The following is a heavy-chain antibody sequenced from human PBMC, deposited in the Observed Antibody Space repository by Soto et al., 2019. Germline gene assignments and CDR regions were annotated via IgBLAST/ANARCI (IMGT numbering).Heavy chain of an antibody. CDR2: IIPIFGTA. V-gene: IGHV1-69*13. CDR1: GGTFSSYA. J-gene: IGHJ5*02. CDR3: ARRIEAAGPWFEP. Sequence: SVKVSCKASGGTFSSYAISCVRQAPGQGLEWMGGIIPIFGTANYAQKFQGRVTITADESTSTAYMELSSLRSEDTAVYYCARRIEAAGPWFEPWGQGTLVTVSS. D-gene: IGHD6-13*01.